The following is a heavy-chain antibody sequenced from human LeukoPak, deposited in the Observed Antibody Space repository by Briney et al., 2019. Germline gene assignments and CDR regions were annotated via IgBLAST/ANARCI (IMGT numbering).Heavy chain of an antibody. CDR3: GRHVSNGWDYHYGLDV. V-gene: IGHV4-39*01. CDR2: AYYTGEI. J-gene: IGHJ6*04. Sequence: SETLSLTCTVSGGSVSSSGCYWGWIRQPPGEGLEWVASAYYTGEIYSTPSLKSRLTISVDTSKNQFALTLTSVTAADTAVYYCGRHVSNGWDYHYGLDVWGEGTTVTVSS. CDR1: GGSVSSSGCY. D-gene: IGHD6-19*01.